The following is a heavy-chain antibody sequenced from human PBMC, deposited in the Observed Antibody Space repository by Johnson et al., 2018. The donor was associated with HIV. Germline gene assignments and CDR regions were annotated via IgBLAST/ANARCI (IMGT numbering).Heavy chain of an antibody. Sequence: VQLVESGGGLVQPGGSLRLSCGASGFTFSDHWMQWVRQAPGKGLVWVSRINGDGSSTSYADSVKGRFTISSDTATHPLYLQMNSLRAEDTAVYYCARPQVAAAGRVVGNVEAGDDAFDIWGQGTMVTVSS. CDR3: ARPQVAAAGRVVGNVEAGDDAFDI. CDR2: INGDGSST. D-gene: IGHD6-13*01. V-gene: IGHV3-74*01. CDR1: GFTFSDHW. J-gene: IGHJ3*02.